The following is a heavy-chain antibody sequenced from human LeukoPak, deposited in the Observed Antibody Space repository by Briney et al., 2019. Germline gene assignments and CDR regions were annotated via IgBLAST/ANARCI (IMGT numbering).Heavy chain of an antibody. V-gene: IGHV3-21*01. CDR1: GFTFSSYS. CDR3: ARERGAGLSSSWIDY. J-gene: IGHJ4*02. CDR2: ISSSSTYI. Sequence: GGSLRLSCAASGFTFSSYSMNWVRQAPGKGLEWVSSISSSSTYIYYADSVKGRFTISRDNAGNSLYLQMNSLRAEDTAVYYCARERGAGLSSSWIDYWGQGTLVTVSS. D-gene: IGHD6-13*01.